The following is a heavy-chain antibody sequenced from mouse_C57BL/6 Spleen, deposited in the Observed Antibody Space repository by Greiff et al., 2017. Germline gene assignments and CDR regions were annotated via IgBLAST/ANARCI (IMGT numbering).Heavy chain of an antibody. J-gene: IGHJ4*01. Sequence: QVQLQQPGAELVKPGASVKLSCKASGYTFTSYLMHWVKQRPGQGLEWIGMIHPNSGSTNYNEKFNSKATLTVDKSSSTAYMQLSSLTSEDSEVYYGERKGSYYSNDYAMDYWGQGTSVTVSS. D-gene: IGHD2-5*01. CDR3: ERKGSYYSNDYAMDY. CDR2: IHPNSGST. CDR1: GYTFTSYL. V-gene: IGHV1-64*01.